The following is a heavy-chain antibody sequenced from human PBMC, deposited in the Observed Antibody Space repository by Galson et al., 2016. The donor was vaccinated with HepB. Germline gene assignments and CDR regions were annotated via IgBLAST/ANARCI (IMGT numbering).Heavy chain of an antibody. J-gene: IGHJ4*02. CDR1: GGSMSRSGYY. CDR2: IYYVGSA. CDR3: ARATYYFDSSSYHYDCEC. D-gene: IGHD3-22*01. Sequence: TLSLTCTVSGGSMSRSGYYWSWLRQHPGKGLDWLASIYYVGSAHYTSSLTRQVTISVDTSKNKFALRLRSVTAADTAVYYCARATYYFDSSSYHYDCECCGQGTLVTVS. V-gene: IGHV4-31*01.